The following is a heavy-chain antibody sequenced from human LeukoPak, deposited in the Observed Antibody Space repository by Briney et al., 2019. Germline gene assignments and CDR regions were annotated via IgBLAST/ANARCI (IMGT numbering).Heavy chain of an antibody. CDR2: INPNSGGT. J-gene: IGHJ6*02. V-gene: IGHV1-2*02. CDR1: GYTFTGYY. CDR3: ATENVLRYFDWLSGAGYYGMDV. D-gene: IGHD3-9*01. Sequence: ASVTVSCKASGYTFTGYYMHWVRQAPGQGLEWMGWINPNSGGTNYAQKFQGRVTMTRDTSISTAYMELSRLRSDDTAVYYCATENVLRYFDWLSGAGYYGMDVWGQGTTVTVSS.